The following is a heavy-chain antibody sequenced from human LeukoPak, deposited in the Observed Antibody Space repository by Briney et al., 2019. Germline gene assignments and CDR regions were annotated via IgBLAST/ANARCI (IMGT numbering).Heavy chain of an antibody. Sequence: SDTLSLTCAVYGGSFSGYYWSWTRHPPAKGLEWIGEINHSGSTNYNPSLKSRVTISVDTSKNQFSLKLSSVTAEDTAVYYCAGSRGTKWGQGTLVTVSS. V-gene: IGHV4-34*01. D-gene: IGHD1/OR15-1a*01. CDR3: AGSRGTK. CDR2: INHSGST. CDR1: GGSFSGYY. J-gene: IGHJ4*02.